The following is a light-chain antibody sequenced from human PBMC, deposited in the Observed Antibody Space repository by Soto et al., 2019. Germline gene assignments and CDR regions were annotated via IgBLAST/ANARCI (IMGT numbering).Light chain of an antibody. J-gene: IGKJ5*01. CDR3: QQRSNWPPIT. Sequence: EIVLTQSPATLSLSPGERATLSCRASQSVSSYLAWYQQKPGQAPRLLIYDASNRATGIPARFSGSGSGTDFTLTISSLEPEDFAVYYCQQRSNWPPITFGQGTRLEMK. CDR1: QSVSSY. V-gene: IGKV3-11*01. CDR2: DAS.